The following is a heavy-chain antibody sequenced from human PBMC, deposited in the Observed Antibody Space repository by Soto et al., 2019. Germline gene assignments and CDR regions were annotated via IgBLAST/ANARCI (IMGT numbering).Heavy chain of an antibody. CDR3: ARDVLFHP. J-gene: IGHJ5*02. CDR1: GFTFTSYV. V-gene: IGHV3-74*01. CDR2: INSDGSST. Sequence: EVQLLESGGGLVQPGGSLTLSCAASGFTFTSYVMSWVRQTPGKGLEWVSSINSDGSSTSYADSVKGRFTISRDNAKNTLYLQMNSLRAEDTAVYYCARDVLFHPWGQGTLVTVSS.